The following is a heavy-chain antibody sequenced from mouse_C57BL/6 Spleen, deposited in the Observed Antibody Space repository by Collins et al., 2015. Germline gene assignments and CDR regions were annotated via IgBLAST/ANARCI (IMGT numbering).Heavy chain of an antibody. D-gene: IGHD1-1*01. J-gene: IGHJ1*01. V-gene: IGHV1-9*01. Sequence: QVQLQQSGAELMKPGASVKISCKATGYTFSSYWIEWVKQRPGHGLEWIGEILPGSVSTNYNEKFKGKATFTADTSSNTAYMQLSSLTSEDSAVYYCARGAYCGRYFDVWGAGTTVTVSS. CDR3: ARGAYCGRYFDV. CDR1: GYTFSSYW. CDR2: ILPGSVST.